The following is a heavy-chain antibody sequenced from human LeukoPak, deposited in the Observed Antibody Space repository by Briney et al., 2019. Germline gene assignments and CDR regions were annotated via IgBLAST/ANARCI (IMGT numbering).Heavy chain of an antibody. CDR1: VYIFTTYD. V-gene: IGHV1-8*03. Sequence: SSVKVSCKPSVYIFTTYDIGWVRQATGQGLEWMGWLNPNRGNAGYAQKFQGRVTISRNTSIRTAYMELSSLRSDDTAIYYCARRKFLGWFDPWGQGTLVTVSS. CDR2: LNPNRGNA. D-gene: IGHD7-27*01. CDR3: ARRKFLGWFDP. J-gene: IGHJ5*02.